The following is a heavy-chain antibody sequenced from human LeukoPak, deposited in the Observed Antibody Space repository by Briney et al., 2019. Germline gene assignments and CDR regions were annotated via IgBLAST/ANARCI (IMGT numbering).Heavy chain of an antibody. V-gene: IGHV4-38-2*01. J-gene: IGHJ4*02. CDR2: ICHSGSP. Sequence: SETLSLTCAVSGYSIRSGYCWGWVRQPPGKGLGWVGSICHSGSPYYNPSLKSRVTISVDTSKNQFSLKLSSVTAADTAVYYCARQLQLWFYYFDYWGQGTLVPVSS. CDR3: ARQLQLWFYYFDY. CDR1: GYSIRSGYC. D-gene: IGHD5-18*01.